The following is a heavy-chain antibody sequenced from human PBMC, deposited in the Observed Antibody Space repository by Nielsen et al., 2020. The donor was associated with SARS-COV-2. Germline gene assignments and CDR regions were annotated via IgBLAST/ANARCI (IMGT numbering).Heavy chain of an antibody. V-gene: IGHV4-59*01. Sequence: SETLSLTCTVSGGSISSYYWSWIRQPPGKGLEWIGYIYYSGSTNYNPSLKSRVTISVDTSKNQFSLKLSSVTAADTAVYYCARGVRALGSSSWYSFSAEYFQHWGQGTLVTVSS. D-gene: IGHD6-13*01. CDR2: IYYSGST. CDR1: GGSISSYY. J-gene: IGHJ1*01. CDR3: ARGVRALGSSSWYSFSAEYFQH.